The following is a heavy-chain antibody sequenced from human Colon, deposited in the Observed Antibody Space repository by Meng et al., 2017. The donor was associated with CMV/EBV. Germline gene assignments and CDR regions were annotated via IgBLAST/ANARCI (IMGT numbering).Heavy chain of an antibody. CDR1: GFTFSTYR. J-gene: IGHJ4*02. V-gene: IGHV3-23*01. CDR2: IRHTDGTK. Sequence: ETLSLTCAASGFTFSTYRMSWVRQAPGKALEWVSRIRHTDGTKSYADYVKGRFTISRDISQSMLYLQMDSLRVEDTGVYYCVKGATSGVTAPDYWGQGTLVTVSS. CDR3: VKGATSGVTAPDY. D-gene: IGHD2-21*02.